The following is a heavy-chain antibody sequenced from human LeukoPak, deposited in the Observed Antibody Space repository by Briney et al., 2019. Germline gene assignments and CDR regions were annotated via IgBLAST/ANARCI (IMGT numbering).Heavy chain of an antibody. CDR1: GYSISSGYY. D-gene: IGHD3-10*01. Sequence: PSETLSLTCTVSGYSISSGYYRGWIRQPPGKGLEWIGSIYHSGSTYYNPSLKSRVTISVDTSKNQFSLKLSSVTAADTAVYYCARALRAFCDYWGQGTLVTVSS. V-gene: IGHV4-38-2*02. J-gene: IGHJ4*02. CDR2: IYHSGST. CDR3: ARALRAFCDY.